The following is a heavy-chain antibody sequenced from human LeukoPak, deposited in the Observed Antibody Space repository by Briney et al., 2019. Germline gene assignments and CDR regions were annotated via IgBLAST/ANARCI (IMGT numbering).Heavy chain of an antibody. D-gene: IGHD6-13*01. J-gene: IGHJ4*02. CDR3: ARDREQLVDY. CDR1: GGTFSSYA. V-gene: IGHV1-69*13. CDR2: IIPIFGTA. Sequence: ASVKVSCKASGGTFSSYAISWVRQAPGQGLEWMGGIIPIFGTANYAQKFQGRVTITADESTSTAYMELSSLRSDDTAVYYCARDREQLVDYWGQGTLVTVSS.